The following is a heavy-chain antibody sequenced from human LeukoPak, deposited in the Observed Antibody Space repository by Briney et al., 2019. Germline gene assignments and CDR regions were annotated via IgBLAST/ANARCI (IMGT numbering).Heavy chain of an antibody. CDR2: IYYSGST. CDR1: GGSISSYY. D-gene: IGHD1-26*01. Sequence: SETLSLTCTVSGGSISSYYWSWIRQPPGKGLEWIGYIYYSGSTNYNPSLKSRVTISVDTSKNQFSLKLSSVTAADTAVYYCARGKMSGATTGFDYWGQGTLVTVSS. V-gene: IGHV4-59*01. CDR3: ARGKMSGATTGFDY. J-gene: IGHJ4*02.